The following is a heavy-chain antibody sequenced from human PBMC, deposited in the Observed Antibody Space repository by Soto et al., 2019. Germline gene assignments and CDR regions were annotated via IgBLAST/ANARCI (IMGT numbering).Heavy chain of an antibody. J-gene: IGHJ4*02. V-gene: IGHV3-33*01. D-gene: IGHD3-16*02. CDR3: ARDLSGPLDY. CDR2: IWYDGSNK. CDR1: GFTFSNYG. Sequence: SLKISCAASGFTFSNYGMHWVRQAPGKGLEWVALIWYDGSNKYYADSVKGRFTISRDTSKNTLYLQMNSLRAEDTAVYYCARDLSGPLDYWGQGTPVTVSS.